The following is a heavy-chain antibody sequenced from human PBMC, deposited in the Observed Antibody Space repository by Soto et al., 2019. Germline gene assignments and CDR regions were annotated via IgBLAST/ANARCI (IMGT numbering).Heavy chain of an antibody. V-gene: IGHV1-3*01. CDR2: INAGNGNT. CDR3: ARGTAAGYYVAFDI. D-gene: IGHD6-13*01. CDR1: GYTFTSYA. Sequence: ASVKVSCKASGYTFTSYAMHWVRQAPGQRLEWMGWINAGNGNTKYSQKFQGRVTITRDTSASTAYMELSSLRSEDTAVYYCARGTAAGYYVAFDIWGQGTMVTVSS. J-gene: IGHJ3*02.